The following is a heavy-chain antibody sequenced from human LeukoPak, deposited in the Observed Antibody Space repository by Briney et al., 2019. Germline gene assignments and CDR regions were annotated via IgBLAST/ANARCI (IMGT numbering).Heavy chain of an antibody. D-gene: IGHD3-10*01. CDR2: ISGDGGST. Sequence: PGGSLRLXCAASGLTFDDYAMHWVRRAPGKGLESVSLISGDGGSTYYADSVKGRFTISRDNSKNSLYLQMNSLRTEDTALYYCALSGPDAFDIWGQGTMVTVSS. V-gene: IGHV3-43*02. CDR3: ALSGPDAFDI. CDR1: GLTFDDYA. J-gene: IGHJ3*02.